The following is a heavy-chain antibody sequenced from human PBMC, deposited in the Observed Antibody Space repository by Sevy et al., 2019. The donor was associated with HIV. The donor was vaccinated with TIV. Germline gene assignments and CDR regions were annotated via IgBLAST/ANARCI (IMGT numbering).Heavy chain of an antibody. CDR3: ARGVQTYDAFDI. V-gene: IGHV3-21*01. J-gene: IGHJ3*02. CDR2: ISGISNYI. D-gene: IGHD6-6*01. Sequence: GGSLRLSCAASGFSLSSYSMNWVRQAPGKGLELVSSISGISNYIYYADSVQGRFSISRDNAKDSLYLQMNSLIVEDTAIYYCARGVQTYDAFDIWGQGTMVTVSS. CDR1: GFSLSSYS.